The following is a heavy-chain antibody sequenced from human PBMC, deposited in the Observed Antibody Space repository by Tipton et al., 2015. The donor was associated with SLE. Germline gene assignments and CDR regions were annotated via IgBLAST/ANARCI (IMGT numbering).Heavy chain of an antibody. CDR2: IYYSGST. J-gene: IGHJ4*02. CDR1: GGSISSSSYY. CDR3: ARGIPYYYDSSGFDY. V-gene: IGHV4-31*03. D-gene: IGHD3-22*01. Sequence: TLSLTCTVSGGSISSSSYYWGWIRQHPGKGLEWIGYIYYSGSTYYNPSLKRRVTISVDTSRNQFSLKLSSVTAADTAVYYCARGIPYYYDSSGFDYWGQGTLVTVSS.